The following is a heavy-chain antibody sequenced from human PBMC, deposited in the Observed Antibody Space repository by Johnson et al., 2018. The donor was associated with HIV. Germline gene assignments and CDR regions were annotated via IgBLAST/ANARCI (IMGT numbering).Heavy chain of an antibody. J-gene: IGHJ3*02. CDR3: ARDGGGLDHDAFDI. V-gene: IGHV3-20*04. Sequence: VQLVESGGGVVRPGGSLRLSCAASGFTFDDHGMRWVRQVPGKGLEWVSDIDWHGGRTGYADSVKGRFTIARDDSKHTLFLQMNSLRAEDPAVYYCARDGGGLDHDAFDIWGQGTMVTVSS. D-gene: IGHD3/OR15-3a*01. CDR2: IDWHGGRT. CDR1: GFTFDDHG.